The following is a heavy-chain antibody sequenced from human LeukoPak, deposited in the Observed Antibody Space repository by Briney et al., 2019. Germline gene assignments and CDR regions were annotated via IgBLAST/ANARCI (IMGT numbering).Heavy chain of an antibody. CDR3: ARDLYPTRH. D-gene: IGHD2-8*01. Sequence: ASVKVSCKASGYTFTNFAMNWVRQAPGQGLEWMGWISAYNGNTNYAQKLQGRVTMTTDTSTSTAYMELRSLRSDDTAVYYCARDLYPTRHWGQGTLVTVSS. V-gene: IGHV1-18*01. J-gene: IGHJ4*02. CDR2: ISAYNGNT. CDR1: GYTFTNFA.